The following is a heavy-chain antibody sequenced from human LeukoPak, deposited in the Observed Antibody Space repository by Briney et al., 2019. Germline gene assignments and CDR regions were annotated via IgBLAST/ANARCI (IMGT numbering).Heavy chain of an antibody. V-gene: IGHV1-18*01. Sequence: ASVYASCEASVYTFTILGISCGRRAPGQGLGRVGWVTAYNGETDYAQKFQGGVPFTRDTSTSTAYMDLRRLRSDDTAVYYCARGAGLDRSTINDYWGQGTVVTV. CDR2: VTAYNGET. CDR3: ARGAGLDRSTINDY. D-gene: IGHD5-24*01. CDR1: VYTFTILG. J-gene: IGHJ4*02.